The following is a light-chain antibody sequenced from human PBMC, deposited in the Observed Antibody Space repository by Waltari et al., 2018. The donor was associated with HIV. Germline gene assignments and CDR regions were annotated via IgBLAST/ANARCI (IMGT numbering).Light chain of an antibody. CDR2: EAS. Sequence: DIQLTQSTPYLSASVGDSVTITCRASESISRWLVWYQQKPGKAPKRLIYEASTLESGVPSRFSGSGSGTEFTLSISSLQPDDFATYYCQQYNSNSPWAFGQGTKVDIK. V-gene: IGKV1-5*03. CDR3: QQYNSNSPWA. J-gene: IGKJ1*01. CDR1: ESISRW.